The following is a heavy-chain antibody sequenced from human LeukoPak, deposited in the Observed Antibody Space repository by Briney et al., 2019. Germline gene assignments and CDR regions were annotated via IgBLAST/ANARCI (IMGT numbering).Heavy chain of an antibody. V-gene: IGHV1-46*01. CDR1: GYTFTSYY. CDR3: VRDLSISGYFDY. D-gene: IGHD6-6*01. Sequence: ASVKVSCKASGYTFTSYYMHWVRQAPGLGLEWMGIINPSGGSTSYAQKFQGRVTMTRDTSTSTVYMELSSLRSEDTAVYYCVRDLSISGYFDYWGQGTLVTVSS. J-gene: IGHJ4*02. CDR2: INPSGGST.